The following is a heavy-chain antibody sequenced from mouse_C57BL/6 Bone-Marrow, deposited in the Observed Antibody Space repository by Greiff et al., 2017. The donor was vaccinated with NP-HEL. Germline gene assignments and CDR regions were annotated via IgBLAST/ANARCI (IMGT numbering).Heavy chain of an antibody. J-gene: IGHJ2*01. CDR2: IYPRSGNT. CDR3: ARWRFYYYGSSLFDY. CDR1: GYTFTSYG. D-gene: IGHD1-1*01. Sequence: VQVVESGAELARPGASVKLSCKASGYTFTSYGISWVKQRTGQGLEWIGEIYPRSGNTYYNEKFKGKATLTADKSSSTAYMELRSLTSEDSADYFCARWRFYYYGSSLFDYWGQGTTLTVSS. V-gene: IGHV1-81*01.